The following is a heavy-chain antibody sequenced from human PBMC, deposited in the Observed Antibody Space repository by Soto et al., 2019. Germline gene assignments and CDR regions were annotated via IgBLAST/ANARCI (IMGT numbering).Heavy chain of an antibody. Sequence: GESLKISCKGFGYSFTNYWINWVRQMPGRGLEWMGRIDPTDSYTNYSPSLQGHVSISVDKSISTAYLQWSSLKASDTAMYYCARPHFASSTAYGLDVWGQGXTVTVSS. CDR2: IDPTDSYT. V-gene: IGHV5-10-1*01. CDR3: ARPHFASSTAYGLDV. D-gene: IGHD6-6*01. J-gene: IGHJ6*02. CDR1: GYSFTNYW.